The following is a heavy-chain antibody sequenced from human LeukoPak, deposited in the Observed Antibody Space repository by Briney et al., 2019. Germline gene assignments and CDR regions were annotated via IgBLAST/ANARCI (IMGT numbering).Heavy chain of an antibody. Sequence: PGGSLRLSCAASGFTFSSYWMHWVRQAPGKGLVWVSRINSDGSRTTYADSVKGRFTISRDNSKNTLYLQMNSLRAEDTAVYYCARSTGYCSSTSCYESVPGDWGQGTLVTVSS. CDR3: ARSTGYCSSTSCYESVPGD. CDR1: GFTFSSYW. D-gene: IGHD2-2*01. J-gene: IGHJ4*02. CDR2: INSDGSRT. V-gene: IGHV3-74*01.